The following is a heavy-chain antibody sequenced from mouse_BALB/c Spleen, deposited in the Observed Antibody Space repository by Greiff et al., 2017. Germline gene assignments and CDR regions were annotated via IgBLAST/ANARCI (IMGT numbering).Heavy chain of an antibody. V-gene: IGHV1-7*01. CDR1: GYTFTSYW. Sequence: QVQLKQSGAELAKPGASVKMSCKASGYTFTSYWMHWVKQRPGQGREWIGYINPSTGYTEYNQKFKDKATLTADKSSSTAYMQLSSLTSEDSAVYYCARWGGNYLYAMDYWGQGTSVTVSS. J-gene: IGHJ4*01. D-gene: IGHD2-1*01. CDR2: INPSTGYT. CDR3: ARWGGNYLYAMDY.